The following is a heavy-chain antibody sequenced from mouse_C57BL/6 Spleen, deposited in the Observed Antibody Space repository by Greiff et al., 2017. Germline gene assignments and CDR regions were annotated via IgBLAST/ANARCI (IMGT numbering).Heavy chain of an antibody. D-gene: IGHD1-1*01. CDR1: GYTFTSYW. Sequence: VQLQQPGAELVKPGASVKLSCKASGYTFTSYWMQWVKQRPGQGLEWIGEIDPSDSYTNYNQKFKGKATLTVDTSSSTAYMQLSSRTSEDSAVYYCARSDYGSSRYAMDYWGQGTSVTVSS. CDR2: IDPSDSYT. CDR3: ARSDYGSSRYAMDY. J-gene: IGHJ4*01. V-gene: IGHV1-50*01.